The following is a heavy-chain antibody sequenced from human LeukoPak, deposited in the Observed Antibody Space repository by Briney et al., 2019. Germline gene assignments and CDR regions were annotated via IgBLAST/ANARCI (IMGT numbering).Heavy chain of an antibody. Sequence: GGSLRLSCAASGFAFSSYAMHWVRQAPGKGLEWVAIIWYDGSNSYYADSVKGRFTISRDNSKNTLSLQMNSLRPEDTAVYYCARDRYYGMDVWGQGTTVTVSS. J-gene: IGHJ6*02. CDR2: IWYDGSNS. V-gene: IGHV3-33*08. CDR1: GFAFSSYA. CDR3: ARDRYYGMDV.